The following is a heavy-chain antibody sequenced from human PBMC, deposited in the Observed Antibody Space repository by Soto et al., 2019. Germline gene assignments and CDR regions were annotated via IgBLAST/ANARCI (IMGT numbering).Heavy chain of an antibody. V-gene: IGHV4-30-2*01. CDR3: ARLPSP. Sequence: QLQLQESGSGLVKPSQTLSLTCAVSGGSISSGGYSWRWIRQPPGKGLECIGYYDHSGSTYYNPSPXSXVTISVDSSTNQFSLKLTSVTAADTAVYSCARLPSPWGQGTLATVSS. J-gene: IGHJ5*02. CDR2: YDHSGST. CDR1: GGSISSGGYS.